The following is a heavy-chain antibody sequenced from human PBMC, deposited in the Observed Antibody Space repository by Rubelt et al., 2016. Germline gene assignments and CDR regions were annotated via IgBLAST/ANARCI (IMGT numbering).Heavy chain of an antibody. CDR2: IYYSGST. CDR1: GGSISSNSYY. D-gene: IGHD2-8*01. Sequence: QLQLQESGPGLMQPSETLSLTCTVSGGSISSNSYYWGWIRQPPGKGLEWIGSIYYSGSTYYNPSLKSRVTISVDTSKNQISLKRSHVHDADTAVYDCERSNGDKYYYYGMDVWGRGTTVTVSS. CDR3: ERSNGDKYYYYGMDV. V-gene: IGHV4-39*01. J-gene: IGHJ6*02.